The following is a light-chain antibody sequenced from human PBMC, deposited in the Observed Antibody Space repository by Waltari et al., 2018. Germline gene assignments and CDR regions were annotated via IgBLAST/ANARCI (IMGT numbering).Light chain of an antibody. Sequence: DIQMTQSPSSVPASVGDRVTITCRASQGISSWLVWYQHKPGKAPRVLISAASNLHSEVPSRFSGSGSGTHFTLTISSLQPEDFGTYYCQQAKSFPLTFGGGTRVEMK. CDR3: QQAKSFPLT. J-gene: IGKJ4*01. CDR2: AAS. CDR1: QGISSW. V-gene: IGKV1D-12*01.